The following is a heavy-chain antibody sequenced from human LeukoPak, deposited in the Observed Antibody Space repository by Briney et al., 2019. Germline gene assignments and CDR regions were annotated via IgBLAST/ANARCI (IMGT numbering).Heavy chain of an antibody. D-gene: IGHD2-2*01. J-gene: IGHJ6*02. CDR3: ARGVVPGPGYGMDV. V-gene: IGHV3-30-3*01. Sequence: GRSLRLSCAASGFTFSSYDMHWVRQAPGKGLEWVAVISYDGSNKYYADSVKGRFTISRDNSKNTLYLQMNSLRAEDTAVYYCARGVVPGPGYGMDVWGQGTTVTVSS. CDR1: GFTFSSYD. CDR2: ISYDGSNK.